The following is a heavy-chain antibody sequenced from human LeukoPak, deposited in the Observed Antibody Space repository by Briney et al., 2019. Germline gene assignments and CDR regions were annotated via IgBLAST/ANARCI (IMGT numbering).Heavy chain of an antibody. J-gene: IGHJ4*02. V-gene: IGHV4-34*01. Sequence: PSETLSLTCAVYGGSFSGYYWSWIRQPPGKGLEWIGEISHSGSTNYNPSLKSRVTISVDTSKNQFSLKLSSVTAADTAVYYCARHPDYGDYPYYFDYWGQGTLVTVSS. CDR3: ARHPDYGDYPYYFDY. D-gene: IGHD4-17*01. CDR2: ISHSGST. CDR1: GGSFSGYY.